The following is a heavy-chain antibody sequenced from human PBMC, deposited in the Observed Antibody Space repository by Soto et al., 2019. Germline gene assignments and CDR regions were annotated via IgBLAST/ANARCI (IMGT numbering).Heavy chain of an antibody. D-gene: IGHD6-19*01. CDR2: ISSSSSYI. V-gene: IGHV3-21*01. CDR1: GFTFSSYS. J-gene: IGHJ3*02. Sequence: GGSLRLSCAASGFTFSSYSMNWVRQAPGKGLEWVASISSSSSYIYYAASGKGRFTISRDNAKNSLYLQMNSLRAEATAVYYCARSSGWYLAFDIWGQGTMVTVSS. CDR3: ARSSGWYLAFDI.